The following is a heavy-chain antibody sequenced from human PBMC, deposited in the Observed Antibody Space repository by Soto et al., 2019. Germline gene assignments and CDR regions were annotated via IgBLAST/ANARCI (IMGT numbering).Heavy chain of an antibody. D-gene: IGHD3-9*01. CDR1: GGTFSSYA. Sequence: QVQLVQSGAEVKKPGSSVKVSCKASGGTFSSYAISWVRQAPGQGLEWMGGIIPIFGTANYAQKVQGRVTXTXDXSTSTAYVELSSLRSEDTAVYYCARFHRGPLNAFDIWGQGTMVTVSS. V-gene: IGHV1-69*05. CDR2: IIPIFGTA. CDR3: ARFHRGPLNAFDI. J-gene: IGHJ3*02.